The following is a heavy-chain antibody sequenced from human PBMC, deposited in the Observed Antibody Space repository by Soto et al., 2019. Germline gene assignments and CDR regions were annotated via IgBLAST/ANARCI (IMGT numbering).Heavy chain of an antibody. Sequence: QVQLVQSGAEVKKPGSSVKVSCKASGGTFSSYAISWVRQAPGQGLEWMGGIIPIFGTANYAQKFQGRVTITADESTSTAYMELSSLRSEDTAVYYCARYYYGSGCTLADYGMDVWGQGTTVTVSS. V-gene: IGHV1-69*01. D-gene: IGHD3-10*01. CDR3: ARYYYGSGCTLADYGMDV. CDR2: IIPIFGTA. J-gene: IGHJ6*02. CDR1: GGTFSSYA.